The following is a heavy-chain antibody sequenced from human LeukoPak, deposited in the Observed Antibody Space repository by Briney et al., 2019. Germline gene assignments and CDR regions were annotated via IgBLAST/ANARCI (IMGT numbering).Heavy chain of an antibody. Sequence: SETLSLTFTVSGYSISSDYYWGWIRQSPEKGLEWIGSIYHSGSTYYNPSLKSRVTISVDRSKNHFSLKLSSVTAADTAVYYCARNMVVVWSWFDPWGQGTLVTVSS. CDR2: IYHSGST. V-gene: IGHV4-38-2*02. CDR3: ARNMVVVWSWFDP. J-gene: IGHJ5*02. D-gene: IGHD3-22*01. CDR1: GYSISSDYY.